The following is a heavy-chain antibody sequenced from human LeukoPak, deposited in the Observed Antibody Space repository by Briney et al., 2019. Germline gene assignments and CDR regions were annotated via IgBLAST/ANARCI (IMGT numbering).Heavy chain of an antibody. D-gene: IGHD5/OR15-5a*01. CDR3: AREVSEMGYYYYMDV. CDR2: ISSSSSYI. CDR1: GFTFSSYS. Sequence: PGGSLKLSCAASGFTFSSYSMNWVRQAPGKGLEWVSSISSSSSYIYYADSVKGRFTISRDNAKNSLYLQMNSLGAEDTAVYYCAREVSEMGYYYYMDVWGKGTTVTISS. J-gene: IGHJ6*03. V-gene: IGHV3-21*01.